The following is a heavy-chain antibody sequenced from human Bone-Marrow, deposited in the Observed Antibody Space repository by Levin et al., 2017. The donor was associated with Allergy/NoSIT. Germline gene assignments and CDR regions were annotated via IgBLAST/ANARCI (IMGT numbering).Heavy chain of an antibody. Sequence: GGSLRLSCAASGFKFSDRGMHWVRQAPGKGLEWVSSISSSGSDMYYVDSVKGRFTISRDNAKNSLTLQMNSLRAEDTAVYYCARGIIGDVRVAHKEAFDIWGQGTMVSVSS. D-gene: IGHD2-8*02. CDR1: GFKFSDRG. CDR2: ISSSGSDM. V-gene: IGHV3-21*01. J-gene: IGHJ3*02. CDR3: ARGIIGDVRVAHKEAFDI.